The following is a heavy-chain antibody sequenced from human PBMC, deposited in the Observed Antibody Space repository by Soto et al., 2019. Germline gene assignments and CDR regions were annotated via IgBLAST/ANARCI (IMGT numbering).Heavy chain of an antibody. J-gene: IGHJ6*02. CDR3: ARDTSRSSSSDTLYYYYGMDV. Sequence: SQTLSLTCTISGDSVSSNRAAWNWIRQSPSRGLEWLGRTYYRSKWYNDYAVSVKSRITINPDTSKNQFSLQLNSVTPEDTAVYYCARDTSRSSSSDTLYYYYGMDVWGQGTTVTVSS. V-gene: IGHV6-1*01. CDR2: TYYRSKWYN. CDR1: GDSVSSNRAA. D-gene: IGHD6-6*01.